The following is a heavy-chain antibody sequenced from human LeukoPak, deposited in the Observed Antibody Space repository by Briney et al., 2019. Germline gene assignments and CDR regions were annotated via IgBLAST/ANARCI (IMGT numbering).Heavy chain of an antibody. CDR3: ARDRDGYNFFVDY. D-gene: IGHD5-24*01. J-gene: IGHJ4*02. Sequence: GGSLRLSCAASGFTFSSYAMHWVRQAPGKGLEWVAVISYEGNNKYYADSVKGRFTISRDNSKNTLYLQMNSLRAEHTAVYYCARDRDGYNFFVDYWAQGTLVTVSS. V-gene: IGHV3-30*04. CDR1: GFTFSSYA. CDR2: ISYEGNNK.